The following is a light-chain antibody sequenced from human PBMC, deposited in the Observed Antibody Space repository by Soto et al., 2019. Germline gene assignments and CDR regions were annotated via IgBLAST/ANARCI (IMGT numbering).Light chain of an antibody. J-gene: IGKJ4*01. CDR3: QQADSFPLT. CDR2: TAT. V-gene: IGKV1D-12*01. CDR1: QGISSW. Sequence: IQMTQSPSSVPASVGDSVTITCRASQGISSWLAWYQQKPGEAPSLLIYTATTLQSGVPSRFSASGSGTHFTLTISSLQPEDFATYYCQQADSFPLTFGGGTKVDIK.